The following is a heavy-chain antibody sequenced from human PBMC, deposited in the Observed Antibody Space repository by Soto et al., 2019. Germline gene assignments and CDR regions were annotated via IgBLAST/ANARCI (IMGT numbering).Heavy chain of an antibody. J-gene: IGHJ6*02. V-gene: IGHV4-59*01. D-gene: IGHD5-18*01. CDR2: IYYSGST. Sequence: SETLSLTCTVSGGSISSYYWSWIRQPPGKGLEWIGYIYYSGSTNYNPSLKSRVTISVDTSKNQFSLKLSSVTAADTAVYYCARGHWIDTAMVNYYYYGMDVWGQGTTVTVSS. CDR3: ARGHWIDTAMVNYYYYGMDV. CDR1: GGSISSYY.